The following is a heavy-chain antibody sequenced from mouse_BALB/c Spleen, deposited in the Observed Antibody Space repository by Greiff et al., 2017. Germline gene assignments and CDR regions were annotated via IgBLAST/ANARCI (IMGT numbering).Heavy chain of an antibody. V-gene: IGHV1S81*02. CDR1: GYTFTSYW. D-gene: IGHD3-2*01. CDR2: INPSNGRT. Sequence: QVQLQQPGAELVKPGASVKLSCKASGYTFTSYWMHWVKQRPGQGLEWIGEINPSNGRTNYNEKFKSKATLTVDKSSSTAYMQLSSLTSEDSAVYDCARKTARATVYAMDYWGQGTSVTGSS. CDR3: ARKTARATVYAMDY. J-gene: IGHJ4*01.